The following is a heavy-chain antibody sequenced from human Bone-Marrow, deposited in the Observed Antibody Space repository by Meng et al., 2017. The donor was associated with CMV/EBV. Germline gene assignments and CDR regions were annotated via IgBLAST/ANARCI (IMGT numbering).Heavy chain of an antibody. J-gene: IGHJ4*02. CDR1: GFTFSSYT. CDR2: ISSSGSNI. CDR3: ATTYSSGSSGGFSFDY. V-gene: IGHV3-21*01. D-gene: IGHD6-19*01. Sequence: GESLKISCAASGFTFSSYTMNWVRQAPGKGLEWVSSISSSGSNIYYEDSVKGRFTSSRDNAKNSQHLQMSSLRAEDTAVYYGATTYSSGSSGGFSFDYWGQGTLVTVSS.